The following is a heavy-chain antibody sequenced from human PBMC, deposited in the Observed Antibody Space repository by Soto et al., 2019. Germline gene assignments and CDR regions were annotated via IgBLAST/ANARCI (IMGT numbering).Heavy chain of an antibody. CDR2: IVPIVDTS. D-gene: IGHD5-12*01. J-gene: IGHJ4*02. CDR1: GGTFSSYA. V-gene: IGHV1-69*12. Sequence: QVQLVQFGAEVRQPASSVKVSCKTSGGTFSSYAISWVRQAPGQGLEWMGGIVPIVDTSTYAQKFQGRVTITADESTSTAYMELSSLRSDDTAIYYCVRVVAIPGYPDNWGQGTLVTVSS. CDR3: VRVVAIPGYPDN.